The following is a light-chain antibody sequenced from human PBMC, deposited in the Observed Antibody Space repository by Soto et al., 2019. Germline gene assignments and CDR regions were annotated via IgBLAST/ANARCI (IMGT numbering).Light chain of an antibody. CDR1: QSISDS. CDR3: EGSFSFPAT. Sequence: DIQMTQSPSSLSASVGDRVTITCRASQSISDSLNWYQHKPGTAPKLLIYAASSLQSGVPSRFSGRGSGTDFTHTINSLQAEDFVTCFCEGSFSFPATFGGGTKVDVK. J-gene: IGKJ4*01. CDR2: AAS. V-gene: IGKV1-39*01.